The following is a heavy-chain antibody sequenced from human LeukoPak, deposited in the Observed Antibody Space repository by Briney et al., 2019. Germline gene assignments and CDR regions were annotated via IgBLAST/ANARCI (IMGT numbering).Heavy chain of an antibody. V-gene: IGHV1-69*05. CDR2: IIPIFGTA. J-gene: IGHJ4*02. Sequence: SVKVSCKAPGGTFSSYAISWVRQAPGQGLEWMGRIIPIFGTANNAQKFQGRVTITTDESTSTAYMELSSLRSEDTAVYYCARDDWNSFDYWGQGTLVTVSS. CDR3: ARDDWNSFDY. D-gene: IGHD1-1*01. CDR1: GGTFSSYA.